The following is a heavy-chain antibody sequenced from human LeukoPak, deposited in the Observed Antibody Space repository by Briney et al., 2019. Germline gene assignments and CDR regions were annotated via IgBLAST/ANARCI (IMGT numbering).Heavy chain of an antibody. V-gene: IGHV3-15*01. CDR1: GFTFSNAW. CDR3: TTETPIAAAGTVYLGWFDP. Sequence: GGSLRLSCAASGFTFSNAWMSWVRQAPGKGLEWVGRIKSKTDGCTTDYAAPVKRRFTISRDDSKNTLYLQMNSLKTEDTAVYYCTTETPIAAAGTVYLGWFDPWGQGTLVTVSS. CDR2: IKSKTDGCTT. J-gene: IGHJ5*02. D-gene: IGHD6-13*01.